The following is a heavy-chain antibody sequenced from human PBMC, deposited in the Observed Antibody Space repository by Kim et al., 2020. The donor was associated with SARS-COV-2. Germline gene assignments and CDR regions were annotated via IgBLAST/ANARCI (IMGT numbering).Heavy chain of an antibody. CDR2: ISSSSSYI. J-gene: IGHJ3*02. CDR3: AVIEYSSSIEAFDI. Sequence: GGSLRLSCAASGFTFSSYSMNWVRQAPGKGLEWVSSISSSSSYIYYADSVKGRFTISRDNAKNSLYLQMNSLRAEDTAVYYCAVIEYSSSIEAFDIWGQGTMVTVSS. D-gene: IGHD6-6*01. V-gene: IGHV3-21*01. CDR1: GFTFSSYS.